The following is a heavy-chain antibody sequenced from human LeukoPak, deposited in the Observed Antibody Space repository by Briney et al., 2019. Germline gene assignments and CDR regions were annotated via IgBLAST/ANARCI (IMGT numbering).Heavy chain of an antibody. Sequence: PSETLSLTCTVSGASISSYYWSWIRQTAGRGLEWIGRIYINGGTNYNPSLMSRVTISVDKSRNQLSLNVTSVTAADTAVYYCVRDLSSAWYAFDYWGQGTLVTVSS. CDR3: VRDLSSAWYAFDY. D-gene: IGHD6-19*01. CDR2: IYINGGT. V-gene: IGHV4-4*07. J-gene: IGHJ4*02. CDR1: GASISSYY.